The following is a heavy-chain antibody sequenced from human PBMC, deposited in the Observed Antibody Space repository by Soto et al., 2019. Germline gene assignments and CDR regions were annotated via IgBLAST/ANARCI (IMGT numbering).Heavy chain of an antibody. CDR1: GYMFTSYD. D-gene: IGHD6-13*01. J-gene: IGHJ4*02. Sequence: GASVKVSCKASGYMFTSYDINWVRQATGQGLEWMGWMNPNRGTTGYAQKFQGRVTMTMNPSISTAYMELSSLRSDDTAVYFCARASQQLVRCDYWGQGTPVTVSS. CDR3: ARASQQLVRCDY. V-gene: IGHV1-8*01. CDR2: MNPNRGTT.